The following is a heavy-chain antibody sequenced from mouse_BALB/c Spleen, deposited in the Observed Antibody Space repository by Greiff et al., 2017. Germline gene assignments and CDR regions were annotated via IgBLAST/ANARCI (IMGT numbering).Heavy chain of an antibody. V-gene: IGHV3-2*02. CDR3: ARSYDGYWYFDV. CDR1: GYSITSDYA. D-gene: IGHD2-3*01. J-gene: IGHJ1*01. CDR2: ISYSGST. Sequence: EVQRVESGPGLVKPSQSLSLTCTVTGYSITSDYAWNWIRQFPGNKLEWMGYISYSGSTSYNPSLKSRISITRDTSKNQFFLQLNSVTTEDTATYYCARSYDGYWYFDVWGAGTTVTVSS.